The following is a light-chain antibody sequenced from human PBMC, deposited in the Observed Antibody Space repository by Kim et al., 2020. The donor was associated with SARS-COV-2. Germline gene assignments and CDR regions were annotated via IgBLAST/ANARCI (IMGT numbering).Light chain of an antibody. CDR1: SLRSYY. CDR3: NSRETHDNAV. V-gene: IGLV3-19*01. CDR2: GKN. Sequence: VALGQTVRITCQGDSLRSYYATGYQQKPGQAPILVIYGKNNRPSGIPDRFSGSSSGNTASLTITGTQAGDEADYYCNSRETHDNAVFGGGTQVTVL. J-gene: IGLJ2*01.